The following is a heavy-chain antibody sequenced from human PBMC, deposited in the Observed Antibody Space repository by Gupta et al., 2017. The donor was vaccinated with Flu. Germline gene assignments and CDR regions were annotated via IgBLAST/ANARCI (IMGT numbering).Heavy chain of an antibody. Sequence: EVQLVESGGGSVQPGGSLRLSCVASGFTLSSHDMSWVRQASGRRLEWVSFISPSATIYYGDPGRGRFTISRDNAKNSLYLQMSGLRDEDTAVYYCARGHWDNWGQGTLVTVSS. CDR2: ISPSATI. CDR1: GFTLSSHD. CDR3: ARGHWDN. V-gene: IGHV3-48*03. J-gene: IGHJ4*02.